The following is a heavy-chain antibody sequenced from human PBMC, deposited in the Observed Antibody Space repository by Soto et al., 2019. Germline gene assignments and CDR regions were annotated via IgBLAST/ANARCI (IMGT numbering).Heavy chain of an antibody. V-gene: IGHV4-34*01. CDR3: ARDHPHSYGVYYFDY. CDR2: IYHSGST. J-gene: IGHJ4*02. Sequence: SETLSLTCAVYGGSGGAFSGYYWSWIRQPPGKGLEWIGDIYHSGSTYYKPPLKSRVTISVDTSKNQFSLKLSSVTAADTAVYYCARDHPHSYGVYYFDYWGQGTPVTVS. CDR1: GGSGGAFSGYY. D-gene: IGHD5-18*01.